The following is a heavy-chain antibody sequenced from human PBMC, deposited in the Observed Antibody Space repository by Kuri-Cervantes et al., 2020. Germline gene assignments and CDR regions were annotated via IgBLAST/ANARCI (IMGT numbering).Heavy chain of an antibody. CDR3: ARVGRGFRGLFVDY. CDR2: IYYSGST. J-gene: IGHJ4*02. CDR1: GGSISSYY. Sequence: SETLSLTCTVSGGSISSYYWSWIRQPPGKGLEWIGYIYYSGSTNYNPSLKSRVTISVDTSKNQFSLKLSSVTAADTAVYYCARVGRGFRGLFVDYWGQGTLVTVSS. D-gene: IGHD3-10*01. V-gene: IGHV4-59*01.